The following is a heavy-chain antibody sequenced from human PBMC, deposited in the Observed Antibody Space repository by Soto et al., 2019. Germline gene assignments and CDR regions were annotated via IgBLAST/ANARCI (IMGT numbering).Heavy chain of an antibody. J-gene: IGHJ4*02. V-gene: IGHV4-30-2*01. CDR3: ARVPLTAAGTFAGYFDY. CDR1: GGSISSGGYS. CDR2: IYHSGST. Sequence: TLSLTCAVSGGSISSGGYSWSWIRQQPGKGLEWIGYIYHSGSTYYNPSLKSRVTISVDRSKNQFSLKLSSVTAADTAVYYCARVPLTAAGTFAGYFDYWGQGTLVTVSS. D-gene: IGHD6-13*01.